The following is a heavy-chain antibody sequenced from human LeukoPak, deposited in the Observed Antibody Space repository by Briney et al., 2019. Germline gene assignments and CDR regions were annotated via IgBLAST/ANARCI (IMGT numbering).Heavy chain of an antibody. CDR3: ASSGSYPPRGY. Sequence: GGSLRLSCAASGFTVSSNYMSWVRQAPGKGLEWVSVIYSGGSTYYADSVKGRFTISRDNSKNTLYLQMNSLRAEDTAVYYCASSGSYPPRGYWGQGTLVTVSS. D-gene: IGHD3-10*01. CDR2: IYSGGST. CDR1: GFTVSSNY. V-gene: IGHV3-53*01. J-gene: IGHJ4*02.